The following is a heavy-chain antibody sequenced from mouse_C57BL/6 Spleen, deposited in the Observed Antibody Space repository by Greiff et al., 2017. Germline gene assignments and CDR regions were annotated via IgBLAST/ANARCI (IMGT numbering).Heavy chain of an antibody. CDR1: GYTFTTYP. CDR2: FHPYNDDT. Sequence: VMLVESGAELVKPGASVKMSCKASGYTFTTYPIEWMKQNHGKSLEWIGNFHPYNDDTKYNEKFKGKATLTVEKSSSTVYLELSRLTSDDSAVYYCARRGNYAYAMDYWGQGTSVTVSS. CDR3: ARRGNYAYAMDY. J-gene: IGHJ4*01. V-gene: IGHV1-47*01. D-gene: IGHD2-1*01.